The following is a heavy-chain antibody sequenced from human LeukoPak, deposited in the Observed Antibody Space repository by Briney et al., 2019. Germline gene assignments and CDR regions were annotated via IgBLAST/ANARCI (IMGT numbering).Heavy chain of an antibody. CDR2: IYSGGST. V-gene: IGHV3-53*01. CDR3: ARTSSSWTYI. Sequence: GGSLRLSCAASGFTVSSNYMSWVRQAPGKRLEWVSVIYSGGSTYYADSVKGRFTNSRDNSKNTLYLQMNSLRAEDTAVYYCARTSSSWTYIWGQGTMVTVSS. J-gene: IGHJ3*02. D-gene: IGHD6-13*01. CDR1: GFTVSSNY.